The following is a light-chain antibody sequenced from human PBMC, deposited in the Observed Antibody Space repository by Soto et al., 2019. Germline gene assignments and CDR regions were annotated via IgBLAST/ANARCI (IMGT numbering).Light chain of an antibody. V-gene: IGKV4-1*01. CDR1: QSVLYSSNNKNY. Sequence: DIVMTQSPDSLAVSLGERATINCKSSQSVLYSSNNKNYLAWYQQKLGQPPKLLIYWASTRESGVPDRFSGSGSGTDFTLTISSLQAEDVAVYYCQQYYNIPRTFGQGTKVEIK. J-gene: IGKJ1*01. CDR2: WAS. CDR3: QQYYNIPRT.